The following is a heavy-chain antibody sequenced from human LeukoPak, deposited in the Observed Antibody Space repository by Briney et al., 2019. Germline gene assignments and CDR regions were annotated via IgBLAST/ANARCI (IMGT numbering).Heavy chain of an antibody. D-gene: IGHD3-10*01. CDR2: IYHSGST. CDR1: GYSISSGYY. Sequence: PSETLSLTCTVSGYSISSGYYWGWVRQPPGKGLEWIGNIYHSGSTNYNPSLKSRVTISVDTSKNQFSLKLSSVTAADTAVYYCAREPRLLWFGELFTSVTHNWFDPWGQGTLVTVSS. CDR3: AREPRLLWFGELFTSVTHNWFDP. J-gene: IGHJ5*02. V-gene: IGHV4-38-2*02.